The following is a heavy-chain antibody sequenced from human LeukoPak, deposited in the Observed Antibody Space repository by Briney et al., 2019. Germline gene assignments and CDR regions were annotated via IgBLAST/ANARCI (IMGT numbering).Heavy chain of an antibody. J-gene: IGHJ6*03. CDR1: GGSISSSGHY. V-gene: IGHV4-39*07. D-gene: IGHD2-15*01. CDR3: ARGYCSVGICRYYMDV. CDR2: IYSNGNT. Sequence: PSETLSLTCSVSGGSISSSGHYWGWIRQSPEKGLDWIGSIYSNGNTYYNPSVKSRVTISVDTSKNQFSLKLTSVTAAETAVYYCARGYCSVGICRYYMDVWGKGTTVTVSS.